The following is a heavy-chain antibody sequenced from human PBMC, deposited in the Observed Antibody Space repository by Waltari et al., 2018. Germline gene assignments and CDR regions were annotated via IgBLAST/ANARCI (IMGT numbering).Heavy chain of an antibody. D-gene: IGHD7-27*01. CDR1: EFTFPPAW. CDR3: TTLDAPWGG. V-gene: IGHV3-15*01. CDR2: IKSKSDGAIT. Sequence: EVQMVESGGGLVKPGDSLRLSCAASEFTFPPAWLTWVRQAPGKGLEWVGRIKSKSDGAITDFAAPVRGRFSISRDDSQNMVFLQMNSLRTEDTAVYYCTTLDAPWGGWGHGTLVTVSS. J-gene: IGHJ4*01.